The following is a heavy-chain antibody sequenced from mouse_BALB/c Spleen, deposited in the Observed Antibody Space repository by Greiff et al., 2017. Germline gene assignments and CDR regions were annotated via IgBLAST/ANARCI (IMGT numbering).Heavy chain of an antibody. D-gene: IGHD2-4*01. V-gene: IGHV2-9*02. Sequence: VKLQESGPGLVAPSQSLSITCTVSGFSLTSYGVHWVRQPPGKGLEWLGVIWAGGSTNYNSALMSRLSISKDNSKSQVFLKMNSLQTDDTAMYYCARGAPYDYDYAMDYWGQGTSVTVSS. CDR3: ARGAPYDYDYAMDY. CDR1: GFSLTSYG. CDR2: IWAGGST. J-gene: IGHJ4*01.